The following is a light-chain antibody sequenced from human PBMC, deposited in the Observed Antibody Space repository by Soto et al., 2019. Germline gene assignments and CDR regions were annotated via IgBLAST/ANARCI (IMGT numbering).Light chain of an antibody. V-gene: IGLV2-8*01. CDR2: EVT. CDR3: SSYAGSDMGV. CDR1: NSDVGGYNF. J-gene: IGLJ1*01. Sequence: QPVLTQPPSASGSPGQSVTISCTGTNSDVGGYNFVSWYQQHPGKAPKLIIYEVTQRPSGVPDRFSGSKSGNTASLTVSGLQADDEGDYFCSSYAGSDMGVFGTGTKLTVL.